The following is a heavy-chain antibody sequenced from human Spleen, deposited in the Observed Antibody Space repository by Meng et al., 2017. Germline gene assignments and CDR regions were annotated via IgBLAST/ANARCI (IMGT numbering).Heavy chain of an antibody. J-gene: IGHJ4*02. CDR1: GYTLTSYA. D-gene: IGHD2-2*01. CDR2: IDTKTGSP. CDR3: TRDGYSDCSRTSCFDY. V-gene: IGHV7-4-1*02. Sequence: HVQVSQSGSYYRKPGDSVKVSFKASGYTLTSYAITWLRQAPGQGLEWMGWIDTKTGSPRYAQGFKGRLVFSSDTSVSTAYLQISGLKADDTAVYYCTRDGYSDCSRTSCFDYWGQGTLVTVSS.